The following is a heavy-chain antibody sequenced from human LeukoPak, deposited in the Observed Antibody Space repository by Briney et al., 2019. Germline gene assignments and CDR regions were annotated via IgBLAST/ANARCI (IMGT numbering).Heavy chain of an antibody. J-gene: IGHJ4*02. CDR1: GFTFSTFP. V-gene: IGHV3-23*01. CDR3: AKGHYYGSGSLDY. D-gene: IGHD3-10*01. Sequence: GGSLRLSCAASGFTFSTFPFNWVRQAPGKGLEWVSAIGGSGGSTYYADSVKGRFTISRDNSKNTLYVQMNSLRAEDTAVYYCAKGHYYGSGSLDYWGQGTLVTVSS. CDR2: IGGSGGST.